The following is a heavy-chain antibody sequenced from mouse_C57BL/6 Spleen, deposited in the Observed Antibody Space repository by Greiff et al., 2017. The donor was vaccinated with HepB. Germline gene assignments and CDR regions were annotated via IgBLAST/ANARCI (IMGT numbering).Heavy chain of an antibody. D-gene: IGHD2-3*01. V-gene: IGHV1-82*01. J-gene: IGHJ3*01. CDR3: ARKEGYSFAY. CDR2: IYPGDGDT. Sequence: VQLQQSGPELVKPGASVKISCKASGYAFSSSWMNWVKQRPGKGLEWIGRIYPGDGDTNYNGKFKGKATLTADKSSSTAYMQLSSLTSEDSAVYFWARKEGYSFAYWGQGTLVTVSA. CDR1: GYAFSSSW.